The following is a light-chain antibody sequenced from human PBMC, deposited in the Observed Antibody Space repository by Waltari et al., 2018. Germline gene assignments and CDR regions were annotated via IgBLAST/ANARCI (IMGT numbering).Light chain of an antibody. CDR3: QQYYSTTYT. CDR1: PSVLYSSNNKNY. V-gene: IGKV4-1*01. Sequence: DIVMTQSTDSLAVSLGERATINCKSSPSVLYSSNNKNYLAWYQQKPGQPPKLLIYWASTRESGVPDRFSGSGSGTDFTLTISSLQAEDVAVYYCQQYYSTTYTFGQGTKLEIK. J-gene: IGKJ2*01. CDR2: WAS.